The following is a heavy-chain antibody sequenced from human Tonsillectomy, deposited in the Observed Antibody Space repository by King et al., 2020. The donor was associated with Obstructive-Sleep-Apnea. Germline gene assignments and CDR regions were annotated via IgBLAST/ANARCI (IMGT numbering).Heavy chain of an antibody. J-gene: IGHJ4*02. V-gene: IGHV3-30*18. CDR3: AKDWEAYGGNSGPLDY. D-gene: IGHD4-23*01. CDR2: ISYDGSKK. Sequence: HVQLVESGGGVVQPGRSLRLSCVASGFSLSIYGRHWVRQAPGKGLEWVAVISYDGSKKYYADSVKGRFSISRDDSKNTLYVQMNSLRAEDTAVYYCAKDWEAYGGNSGPLDYWGQGTLVTVSS. CDR1: GFSLSIYG.